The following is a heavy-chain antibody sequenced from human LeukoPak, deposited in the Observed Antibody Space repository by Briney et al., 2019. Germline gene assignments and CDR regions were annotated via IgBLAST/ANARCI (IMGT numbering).Heavy chain of an antibody. CDR2: ISDTGGRT. Sequence: GGSLRLSCAVSGITLSNYGMTWVRQAPGKGLEWVAGISDTGGRTNYADFVKGRFTISRDNPKNTLYLQMNSLRAEDTAVYFCAKRGVVIRVILVGFHKEAYYFDSWGQGALVTVSS. CDR1: GITLSNYG. CDR3: AKRGVVIRVILVGFHKEAYYFDS. J-gene: IGHJ4*02. D-gene: IGHD3-22*01. V-gene: IGHV3-23*01.